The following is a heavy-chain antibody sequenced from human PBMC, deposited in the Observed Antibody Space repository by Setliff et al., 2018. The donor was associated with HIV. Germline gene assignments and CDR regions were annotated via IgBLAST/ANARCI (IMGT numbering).Heavy chain of an antibody. CDR2: ISAYKGNT. CDR1: GYTFSSFG. CDR3: ARAGYWLGYDAFDI. Sequence: ASVKVSCKASGYTFSSFGISWVRQAPGQGLEWMGWISAYKGNTNYAQKLQGRVTMTTDTSTSAAYMELRSLRSDDTAVYYCARAGYWLGYDAFDIWGQGTMVTVSS. J-gene: IGHJ3*02. D-gene: IGHD2-15*01. V-gene: IGHV1-18*01.